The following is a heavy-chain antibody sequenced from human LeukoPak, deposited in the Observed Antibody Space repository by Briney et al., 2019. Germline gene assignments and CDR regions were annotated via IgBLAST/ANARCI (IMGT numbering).Heavy chain of an antibody. D-gene: IGHD3-3*01. J-gene: IGHJ3*02. CDR3: ARALQYYDFWSGYSDAFDI. CDR2: IKQDGSEK. Sequence: GGSLRLSCAASGFTFSDYWMNWVRQAPGKGLEWVANIKQDGSEKYCVDSVKGRFTISRDNAKNSLYLQMNSLRAEDTALYHCARALQYYDFWSGYSDAFDIWGQGTMVTVSS. CDR1: GFTFSDYW. V-gene: IGHV3-7*03.